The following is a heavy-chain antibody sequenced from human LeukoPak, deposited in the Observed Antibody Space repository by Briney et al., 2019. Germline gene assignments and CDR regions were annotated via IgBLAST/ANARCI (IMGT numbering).Heavy chain of an antibody. Sequence: PSETLSLTCTVSGCSISSSSYYWGWIRQPPGKGLEWIGSIYYSGSTYYNPSLKSRVTISVDTSKNQFSLKLSSVTAADTAVYYCVRHGTISGFDYWGQGTLVTVSS. D-gene: IGHD1-1*01. CDR3: VRHGTISGFDY. CDR1: GCSISSSSYY. CDR2: IYYSGST. V-gene: IGHV4-39*01. J-gene: IGHJ4*02.